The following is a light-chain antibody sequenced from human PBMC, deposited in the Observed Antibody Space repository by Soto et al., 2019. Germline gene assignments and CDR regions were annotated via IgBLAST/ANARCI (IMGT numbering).Light chain of an antibody. Sequence: ETVMTQSPATLSVSPGERATLSCRASQSVSSNLAWYQQKPGQAPSLLIYDASTMATGLPAMFSGSWSGTNFTLTISSLQSEYFAVYYCQQYNDCPWTFGQGTKVEIK. J-gene: IGKJ1*01. CDR3: QQYNDCPWT. V-gene: IGKV3-15*01. CDR2: DAS. CDR1: QSVSSN.